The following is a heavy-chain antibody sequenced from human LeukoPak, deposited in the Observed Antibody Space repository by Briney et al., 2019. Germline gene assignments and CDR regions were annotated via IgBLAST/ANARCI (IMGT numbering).Heavy chain of an antibody. CDR1: GYTFSDYY. J-gene: IGHJ4*02. CDR3: ARHNYDFDFDS. Sequence: ASVKVSCKASGYTFSDYYIHWARQAPGQGLEWMGWISPKSGGTNYAQNFQGRVTMTRDTSINTAYMELSRLRPDDTAVYYCARHNYDFDFDSWGQGALVTVSS. CDR2: ISPKSGGT. D-gene: IGHD3-3*01. V-gene: IGHV1-2*02.